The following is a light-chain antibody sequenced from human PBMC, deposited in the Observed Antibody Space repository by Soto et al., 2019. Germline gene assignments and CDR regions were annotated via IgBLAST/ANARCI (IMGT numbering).Light chain of an antibody. CDR2: ENN. CDR3: GTWDSSLSSGL. J-gene: IGLJ2*01. CDR1: SSNIGDNY. V-gene: IGLV1-51*02. Sequence: QSVLTQPPSVSAAPGQKVTISCSGGSSNIGDNYVSWYQQVPGTAPKLLIYENNKRPSGIPDRFSGSKSGTSATLGIAGLQTGDEADYYCGTWDSSLSSGLFGGGTKLTVL.